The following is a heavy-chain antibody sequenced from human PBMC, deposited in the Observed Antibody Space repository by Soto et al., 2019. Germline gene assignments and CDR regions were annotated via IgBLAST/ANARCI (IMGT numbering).Heavy chain of an antibody. Sequence: QVQLVQSGAEVKNPGASVKVSCKASGYTFTNYYIHWVRQAPGQGLEWMAIINPTGGGTNYAQKFQGSVTLDRDTFTNTVHLDMTSLTSEDTAIYYCARGLAAGDHWRQGTLVTVSS. D-gene: IGHD6-13*01. CDR2: INPTGGGT. CDR1: GYTFTNYY. J-gene: IGHJ4*02. CDR3: ARGLAAGDH. V-gene: IGHV1-46*01.